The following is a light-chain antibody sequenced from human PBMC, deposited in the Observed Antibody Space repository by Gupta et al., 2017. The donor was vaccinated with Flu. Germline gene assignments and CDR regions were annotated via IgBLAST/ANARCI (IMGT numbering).Light chain of an antibody. CDR1: SSNYGSNY. V-gene: IGLV1-47*02. Sequence: QSALTHPPSASGTPWHTVTSSCSRRSSNYGSNYVYGYQQHPGKAPKLFIFSSNKRPSGVTNRFSGSKSGNSASLAICGLRAEDEADYYCSAWEDTMSGGMFGGGTKVTVL. J-gene: IGLJ3*02. CDR2: SSN. CDR3: SAWEDTMSGGM.